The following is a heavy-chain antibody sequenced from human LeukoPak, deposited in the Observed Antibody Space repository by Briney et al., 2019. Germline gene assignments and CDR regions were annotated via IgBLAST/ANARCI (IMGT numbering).Heavy chain of an antibody. CDR3: ARGDSSGWLTSAEYFQH. Sequence: GGSLRLSCEASGFSFPYGMSWVRQAPGKGLEWVSGITNSGENTYYADSVKGRFTISRDNAKNSLYLQMNSLRAEDTAVYYCARGDSSGWLTSAEYFQHWGQGTLVTVSS. CDR1: GFSFPYG. V-gene: IGHV3-23*01. J-gene: IGHJ1*01. D-gene: IGHD6-19*01. CDR2: ITNSGENT.